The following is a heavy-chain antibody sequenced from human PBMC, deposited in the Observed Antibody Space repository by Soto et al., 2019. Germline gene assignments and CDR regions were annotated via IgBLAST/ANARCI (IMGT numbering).Heavy chain of an antibody. CDR2: IKQDGSEK. Sequence: EVQLVESGGGLVQPGGSLRLSCAASGFTFSSYWMSWVRQAPGKGLEWVANIKQDGSEKYYVDSVKGRFTISRDNAKNSLYLQMNSLRAEDTTVYYCARYSSSWPFDYWGQGTLVTVSS. CDR3: ARYSSSWPFDY. V-gene: IGHV3-7*05. CDR1: GFTFSSYW. J-gene: IGHJ4*02. D-gene: IGHD6-13*01.